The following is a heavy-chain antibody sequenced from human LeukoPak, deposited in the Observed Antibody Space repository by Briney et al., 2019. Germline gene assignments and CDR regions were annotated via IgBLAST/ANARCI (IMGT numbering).Heavy chain of an antibody. CDR2: INPNSGGT. CDR3: VPSSYRIRYYFDY. CDR1: GYTFTGYC. D-gene: IGHD6-6*01. V-gene: IGHV1-2*02. Sequence: GASVKVSCKASGYTFTGYCMHWVRQAPGQGLEWMGWINPNSGGTNYAQKFQGRVTMTRDTSISTAYMELSRLRSDDTAVCYCVPSSYRIRYYFDYWGQGTLVTVPS. J-gene: IGHJ4*02.